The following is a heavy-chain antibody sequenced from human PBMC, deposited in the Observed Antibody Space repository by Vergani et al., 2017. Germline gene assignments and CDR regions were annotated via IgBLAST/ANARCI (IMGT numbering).Heavy chain of an antibody. Sequence: EVQLLESGGGLVQPGGSLRLSCAASGFTFSSYDMHWVRQATGKGLEWVSATGTAGDTYYPGSVKGRFTISRENAKNSLYLQMNSLRAGDTAVYYCARGYCSSTSCSTDAFDIWGQGTMVTVSS. D-gene: IGHD2-2*01. CDR1: GFTFSSYD. CDR2: TGTAGDT. CDR3: ARGYCSSTSCSTDAFDI. V-gene: IGHV3-13*01. J-gene: IGHJ3*02.